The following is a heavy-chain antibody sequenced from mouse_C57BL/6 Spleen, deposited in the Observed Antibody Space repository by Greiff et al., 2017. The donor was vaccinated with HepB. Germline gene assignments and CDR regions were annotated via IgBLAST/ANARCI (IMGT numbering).Heavy chain of an antibody. V-gene: IGHV5-17*01. CDR3: GRKSSSYEGWYFDV. D-gene: IGHD1-1*01. J-gene: IGHJ1*03. CDR1: GFTFSDYG. CDR2: ISSGSSTI. Sequence: EVMLVESGGGLVKPGGSLKLSCAASGFTFSDYGMHWVRQAPEKGLEWVAYISSGSSTIYYADTVKGRFTISRDNAKNTLFLQMTSLRSEDTAMYYCGRKSSSYEGWYFDVWGTGTTVTVSS.